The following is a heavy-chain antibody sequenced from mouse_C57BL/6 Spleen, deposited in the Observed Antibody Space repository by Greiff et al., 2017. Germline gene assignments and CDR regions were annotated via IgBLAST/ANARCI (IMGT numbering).Heavy chain of an antibody. CDR3: TRSTGMYYFDY. V-gene: IGHV1-15*01. D-gene: IGHD4-1*01. CDR1: GYTFTDYE. J-gene: IGHJ2*01. Sequence: QVQLQQSGAELVRPGASVTLSCKASGYTFTDYEMHWVKQTPVHGLEWIGAIDPETGGTAYNQKFKGKAILTADKSSSTAYMELRSLTSEDSAVYYCTRSTGMYYFDYWGQGTTRTVSS. CDR2: IDPETGGT.